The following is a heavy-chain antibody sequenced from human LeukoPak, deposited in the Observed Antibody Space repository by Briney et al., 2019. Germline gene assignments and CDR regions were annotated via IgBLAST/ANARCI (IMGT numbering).Heavy chain of an antibody. CDR3: ATRNYYGSGSFDY. V-gene: IGHV1-24*01. D-gene: IGHD3-10*01. Sequence: ASVKVSCKVSGYTLTELSMHWVRQAPGKELEWMGGFDPEDGETIYAQKFQGRVTMTEDTSTDTAYMELSSLRSEDTAVYYCATRNYYGSGSFDYWGQGTLVTVSS. CDR1: GYTLTELS. CDR2: FDPEDGET. J-gene: IGHJ4*02.